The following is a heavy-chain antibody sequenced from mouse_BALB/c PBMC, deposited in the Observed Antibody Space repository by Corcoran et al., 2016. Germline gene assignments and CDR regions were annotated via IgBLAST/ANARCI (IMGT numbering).Heavy chain of an antibody. CDR2: ISYDGSN. Sequence: DVQLQESGPGLVKPSQSLSLTCSVTGYSITSGYYWNWIRQFPGNKLEWMGYISYDGSNNYNPSLKNRISITRDTSKNQFFLKLNSVTTEDTATYYCARDRGYYGGFAYWGQGTLVTVSA. CDR1: GYSITSGYY. J-gene: IGHJ3*01. D-gene: IGHD1-2*01. V-gene: IGHV3-6*02. CDR3: ARDRGYYGGFAY.